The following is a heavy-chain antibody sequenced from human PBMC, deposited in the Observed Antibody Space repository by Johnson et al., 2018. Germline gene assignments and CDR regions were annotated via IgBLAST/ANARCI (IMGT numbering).Heavy chain of an antibody. CDR1: GSTVSNTYMSNY. D-gene: IGHD1-26*01. V-gene: IGHV3-66*02. J-gene: IGHJ1*01. CDR2: IFSGADT. Sequence: VQLVQSGGGLVQPRRSLRLSCAASGSTVSNTYMSNYMSWVSQAPGKGLEWVSMIFSGADTHYADPVKGRFTVSRDNSKNTLYLQMNSLRAEDPAVYYCARDLLVGATDLFQHWGQGTLVTVSS. CDR3: ARDLLVGATDLFQH.